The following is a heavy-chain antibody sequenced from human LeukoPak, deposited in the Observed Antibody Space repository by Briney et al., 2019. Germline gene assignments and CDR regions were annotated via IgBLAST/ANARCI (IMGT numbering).Heavy chain of an antibody. CDR2: INPNSGGT. J-gene: IGHJ5*02. CDR1: GYTFTSYY. V-gene: IGHV1-2*02. CDR3: ARDMGGHYYDSSGNNWFDP. Sequence: ASVKVSCKASGYTFTSYYMHWVRQAPGQGLEWMGWINPNSGGTNYAQKFQGRVTMTRDTSISTAYMELSRLRSDDTAVYYCARDMGGHYYDSSGNNWFDPWGQGTLVTVSS. D-gene: IGHD3-22*01.